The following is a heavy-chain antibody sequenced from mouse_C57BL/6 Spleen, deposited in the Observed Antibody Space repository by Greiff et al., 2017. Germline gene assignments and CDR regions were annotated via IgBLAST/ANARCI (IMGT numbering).Heavy chain of an antibody. J-gene: IGHJ1*03. Sequence: VQLQQPGAELVMPGASVKLSCKASGYTFTSYWMHWVKQRPGPGLEWIGEIAPSDSYTNYNQKLKGKSTLTVDKSSSTAYMQLSSLTSEDSAVYYCASLRYFDVWGTGTTVTVSS. CDR3: ASLRYFDV. V-gene: IGHV1-69*01. CDR1: GYTFTSYW. CDR2: IAPSDSYT.